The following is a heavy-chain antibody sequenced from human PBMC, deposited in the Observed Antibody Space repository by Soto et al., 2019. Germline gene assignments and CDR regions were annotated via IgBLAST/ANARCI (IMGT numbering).Heavy chain of an antibody. D-gene: IGHD3-10*01. J-gene: IGHJ4*02. Sequence: SQTLSLTCVISGDSVSSNGACWNWIRQSPSRGLQWLGRIYYRSKWFHDYAASVESRMAINPDTSRNQFSLQLSSVTAADTAVYYCARFLPWFQTYYFDYWGQGTLVTVSS. CDR2: IYYRSKWFH. CDR1: GDSVSSNGAC. CDR3: ARFLPWFQTYYFDY. V-gene: IGHV6-1*01.